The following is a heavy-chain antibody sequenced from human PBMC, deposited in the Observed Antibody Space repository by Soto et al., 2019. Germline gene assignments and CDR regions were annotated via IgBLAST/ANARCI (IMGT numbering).Heavy chain of an antibody. Sequence: QVQLVQSGAEVKKPEASVKVSCKASGYTFTSYGISWVRQAPGQGLEWMGWISAYNGNTNYAQKLQGRVTMTTDTSTITAYMELRSLRSDDTAVYYCAREEGFYDFWSGYSHHFDYWGQGTLVTVSS. CDR2: ISAYNGNT. D-gene: IGHD3-3*01. J-gene: IGHJ4*02. CDR3: AREEGFYDFWSGYSHHFDY. CDR1: GYTFTSYG. V-gene: IGHV1-18*04.